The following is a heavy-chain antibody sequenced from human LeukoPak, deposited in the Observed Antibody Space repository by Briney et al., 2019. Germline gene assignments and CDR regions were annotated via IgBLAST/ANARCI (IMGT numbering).Heavy chain of an antibody. CDR2: INHSGST. CDR1: GGSFSGYY. J-gene: IGHJ4*02. CDR3: ARVRWDSSSSEDY. V-gene: IGHV4-34*01. Sequence: PSETLSLMCAVYGGSFSGYYWSWIRQPPGKGLEWIGEINHSGSTNYNPSLKSRVTISVDRSKNQFSLRLTSVTAADTAVYYCARVRWDSSSSEDYWGQGTLVTVSS. D-gene: IGHD6-6*01.